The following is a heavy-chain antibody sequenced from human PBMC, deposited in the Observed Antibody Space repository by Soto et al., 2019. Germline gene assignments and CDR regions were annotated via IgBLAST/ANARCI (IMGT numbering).Heavy chain of an antibody. CDR3: AKDRLIFGVALSHDY. D-gene: IGHD3-3*01. CDR2: ISGSGGST. CDR1: GFTFSSYA. Sequence: GGSLRLSCAASGFTFSSYAMSWVRQAPGKGLEWVSAISGSGGSTYYADSVKGRFTISRDNSKNTLYLQMNSLRAEDTAVYYCAKDRLIFGVALSHDYWGQGTLVTVSS. J-gene: IGHJ4*02. V-gene: IGHV3-23*01.